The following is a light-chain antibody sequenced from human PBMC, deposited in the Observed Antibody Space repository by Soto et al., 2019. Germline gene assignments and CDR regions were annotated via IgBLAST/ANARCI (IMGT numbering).Light chain of an antibody. Sequence: ETVLTQSPGTLSLSPEERATLSCRASQSMRSDYIAWYRQTPGQAPRLLIYGASNRATGIADRFSGSGSGTDFTLIISRLEPEDFALYYCQQYGSSPWTFGQGTKVEIK. CDR3: QQYGSSPWT. CDR2: GAS. V-gene: IGKV3-20*01. J-gene: IGKJ1*01. CDR1: QSMRSDY.